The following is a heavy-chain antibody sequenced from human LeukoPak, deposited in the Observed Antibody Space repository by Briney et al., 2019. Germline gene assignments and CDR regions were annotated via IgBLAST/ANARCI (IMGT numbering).Heavy chain of an antibody. Sequence: PGGSLRLSCAASESLFSNYWMHWVRQVPGEGLVWVSRIDSDGSPTTYAASVEGRFTISRDNAKNTLYLEISYLRAEDTALYYCASHTGAGVAFRPFHIWGQGTMVTVSS. CDR1: ESLFSNYW. CDR2: IDSDGSPT. J-gene: IGHJ3*02. CDR3: ASHTGAGVAFRPFHI. V-gene: IGHV3-74*01. D-gene: IGHD2-8*01.